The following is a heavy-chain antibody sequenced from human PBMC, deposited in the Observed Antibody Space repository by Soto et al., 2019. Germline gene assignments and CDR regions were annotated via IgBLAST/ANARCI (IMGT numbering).Heavy chain of an antibody. J-gene: IGHJ4*02. CDR1: GFTFSSYA. D-gene: IGHD3-16*01. CDR2: ISGSGGSK. CDR3: AKDRYYDGFRCFDY. V-gene: IGHV3-23*01. Sequence: GGSLRLSCAASGFTFSSYAMSWVRQAPGKGLEWVSAISGSGGSKYYADSVKGRFTISRNNYKNTLYLQMNSLRAEDTAVYYCAKDRYYDGFRCFDYWGQGTLVTVSS.